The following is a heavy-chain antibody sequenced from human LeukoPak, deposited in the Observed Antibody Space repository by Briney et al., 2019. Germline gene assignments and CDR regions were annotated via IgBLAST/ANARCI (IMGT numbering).Heavy chain of an antibody. V-gene: IGHV4-61*02. CDR3: ARDGYYGGNYFDY. D-gene: IGHD4-23*01. Sequence: SETLFLTCTVSGGSISSGSYYWSWIRQPAGKGLEWIGRIYTSGSTNYNPSLKSRVTISVDTSKNQFSLKLSSVTAADTAVYYCARDGYYGGNYFDYWGQGTLVTVSS. J-gene: IGHJ4*02. CDR1: GGSISSGSYY. CDR2: IYTSGST.